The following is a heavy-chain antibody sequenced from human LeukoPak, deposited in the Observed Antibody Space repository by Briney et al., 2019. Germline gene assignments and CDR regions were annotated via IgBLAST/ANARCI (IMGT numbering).Heavy chain of an antibody. CDR2: IYYSGIT. J-gene: IGHJ4*02. D-gene: IGHD6-19*01. Sequence: SETLSLTCTVSGDSISSRNYFGGWLPPPPGKGLEGGGDIYYSGITYYNRTLQNRLTISVDTSKNQFSLRLTSVTAADTAVHYCAREFIAVAGTFVYWGQGALVTVSS. CDR1: GDSISSRNYF. V-gene: IGHV4-39*07. CDR3: AREFIAVAGTFVY.